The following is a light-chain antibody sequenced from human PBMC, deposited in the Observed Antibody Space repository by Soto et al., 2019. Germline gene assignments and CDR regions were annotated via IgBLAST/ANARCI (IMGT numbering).Light chain of an antibody. Sequence: EIVLTQAPGTLSLSPEERATLSCRASQSVSSRYLAWYQQKPGQAPRLLIYDASSRATGIPDRFSGSGSGTDFTLTISRLEPEDFAVYYCQHYGSSRTFGQGTKVDIK. CDR2: DAS. J-gene: IGKJ1*01. CDR1: QSVSSRY. CDR3: QHYGSSRT. V-gene: IGKV3-20*01.